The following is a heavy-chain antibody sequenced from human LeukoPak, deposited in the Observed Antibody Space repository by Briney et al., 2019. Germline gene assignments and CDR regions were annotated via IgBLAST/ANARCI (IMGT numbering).Heavy chain of an antibody. Sequence: SETLSLTCAVSGGSISSSNWWSWVRQPPGKGLEWIGEIYHSGSTNYNPSLKSRVTISVDKSKNQFSLKLSSVTAADTAVYYCARVTYYYDSSGYKIGAFDIWGQGTMVTVSS. CDR1: GGSISSSNW. J-gene: IGHJ3*02. CDR3: ARVTYYYDSSGYKIGAFDI. V-gene: IGHV4-4*02. D-gene: IGHD3-22*01. CDR2: IYHSGST.